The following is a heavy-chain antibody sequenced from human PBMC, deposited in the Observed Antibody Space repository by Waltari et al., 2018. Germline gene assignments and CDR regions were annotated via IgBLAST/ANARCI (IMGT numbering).Heavy chain of an antibody. CDR2: VSWDGGST. V-gene: IGHV3-43*01. CDR1: GFTFDDYT. CDR3: AKDRTSSLGFDC. Sequence: EVQLVQSGGGVVQPGGSLRLSCAASGFTFDDYTMHWVRQVPGKSLEWVSLVSWDGGSTKYADSVKGRFIISRDNSKNSLYLQMNSLRSEDSALYYCAKDRTSSLGFDCWGQGTLVTVSS. D-gene: IGHD6-6*01. J-gene: IGHJ4*02.